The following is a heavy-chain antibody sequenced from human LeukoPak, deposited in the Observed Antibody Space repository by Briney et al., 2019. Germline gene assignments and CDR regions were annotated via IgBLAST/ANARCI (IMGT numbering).Heavy chain of an antibody. V-gene: IGHV3-7*01. Sequence: GGSLRLSCAASGLTFSSYWMSWVRQAPGKGLEWVANIKQDGSEKYYVDSVKGRFTISRDNAKNSLYLQMNSLRAEDTAVYYCARDDTLSGYSYGYGFDYWGQGTLVTVSS. CDR3: ARDDTLSGYSYGYGFDY. CDR1: GLTFSSYW. D-gene: IGHD5-18*01. J-gene: IGHJ4*02. CDR2: IKQDGSEK.